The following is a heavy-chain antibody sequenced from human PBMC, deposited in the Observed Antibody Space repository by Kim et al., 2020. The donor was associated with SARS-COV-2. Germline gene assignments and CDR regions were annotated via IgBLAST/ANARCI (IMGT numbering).Heavy chain of an antibody. CDR2: IYYSGST. CDR3: ARNEGGSYVDY. Sequence: SETLSLTCTVSGGSISSSSYYWGWIRQPPGKGLEWIGSIYYSGSTYYNPSLKSRVTISVDTSKNQFSLKLSSVTAADTAVYYCARNEGGSYVDYWGQGTLVTVSS. J-gene: IGHJ4*02. CDR1: GGSISSSSYY. V-gene: IGHV4-39*01. D-gene: IGHD1-26*01.